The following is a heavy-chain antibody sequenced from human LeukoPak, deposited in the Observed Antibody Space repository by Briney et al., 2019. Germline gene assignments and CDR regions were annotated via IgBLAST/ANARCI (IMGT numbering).Heavy chain of an antibody. Sequence: PGGSLRLSCAASGFTFDDYAMHWVRQAPGKGLEWVSGISWNSGSIGYADSVEGRFTISRDNSKNTLYLQMNSLRAEDTAVYYCAKVAEVGATGYYYYMDVWGKGTTVTISS. J-gene: IGHJ6*03. CDR3: AKVAEVGATGYYYYMDV. D-gene: IGHD1-26*01. V-gene: IGHV3-9*01. CDR2: ISWNSGSI. CDR1: GFTFDDYA.